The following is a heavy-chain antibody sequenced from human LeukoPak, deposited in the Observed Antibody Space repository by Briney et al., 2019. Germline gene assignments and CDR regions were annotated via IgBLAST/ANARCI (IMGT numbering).Heavy chain of an antibody. CDR1: GGSISSSSYY. V-gene: IGHV4-39*07. Sequence: SETLSLTCTVSGGSISSSSYYWGWIRQPPGKGLEWIGSIYYSGSTYYNPSLKSRVTISVDTSKNQFSLKLSSVTAADTAVYYCARVSRLAAAVTQGAFDIWGQGTMVTVSS. D-gene: IGHD6-13*01. CDR3: ARVSRLAAAVTQGAFDI. J-gene: IGHJ3*02. CDR2: IYYSGST.